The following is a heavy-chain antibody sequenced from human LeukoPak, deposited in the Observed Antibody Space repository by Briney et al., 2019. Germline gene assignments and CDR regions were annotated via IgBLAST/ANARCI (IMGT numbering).Heavy chain of an antibody. D-gene: IGHD3-10*01. Sequence: SETLSLTCAVYGGSFSGYYWGWIRQPPGKGLEWIGEINHSGSTNYNPSLKSRVTISVDTSKNQFSLKLSSVTAADTAVYYCAIELGVAFDIWGQGTMVTVSS. CDR3: AIELGVAFDI. V-gene: IGHV4-34*01. CDR2: INHSGST. J-gene: IGHJ3*02. CDR1: GGSFSGYY.